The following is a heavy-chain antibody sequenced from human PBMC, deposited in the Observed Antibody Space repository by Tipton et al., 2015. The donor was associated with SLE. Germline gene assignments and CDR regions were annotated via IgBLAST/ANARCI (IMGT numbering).Heavy chain of an antibody. CDR3: ARQRLRLLSPLDA. Sequence: LRLSCTVSGGSITSSSYFWGWIRQSPGKGLEWIGNINTGGGTYRNPSLMSRVTISVDTSKTQFSLIVTSVTAADTAVYYCARQRLRLLSPLDAWGQGTTVTVS. V-gene: IGHV4-39*07. D-gene: IGHD3-10*01. J-gene: IGHJ6*02. CDR1: GGSITSSSYF. CDR2: INTGGGT.